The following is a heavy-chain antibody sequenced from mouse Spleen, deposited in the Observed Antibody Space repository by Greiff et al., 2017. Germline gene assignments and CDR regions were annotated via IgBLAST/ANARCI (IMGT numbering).Heavy chain of an antibody. CDR2: INPSTGYT. V-gene: IGHV1-7*01. Sequence: VKLMESGAELAKPGASVKMSCKASGYTFTSYWMHWVKQRPGQGLEWIGYINPSTGYTEYNQKFKDKATLTADKSSSTAYMQLSSLTSEDSAVYYCARGRDDGVFDYWGQGTTLTVSS. D-gene: IGHD2-3*01. CDR3: ARGRDDGVFDY. CDR1: GYTFTSYW. J-gene: IGHJ2*01.